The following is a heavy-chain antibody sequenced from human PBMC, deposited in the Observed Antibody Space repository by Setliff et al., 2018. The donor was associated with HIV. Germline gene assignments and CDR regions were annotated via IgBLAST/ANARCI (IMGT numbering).Heavy chain of an antibody. D-gene: IGHD3-10*01. CDR2: VNPDGSEA. CDR1: GFTFSSYG. J-gene: IGHJ4*02. CDR3: ADPPSGF. Sequence: PGGSLRLSCAASGFTFSSYGMHWVRQAPGKGLEWVASVNPDGSEASSVGSMKGRFTVSRDNAKNSLSLQMSSLRVEDTAIYYCADPPSGFWGQGTLVTVSS. V-gene: IGHV3-7*01.